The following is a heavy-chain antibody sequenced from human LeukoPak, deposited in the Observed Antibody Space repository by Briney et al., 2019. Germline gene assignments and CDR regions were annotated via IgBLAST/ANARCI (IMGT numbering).Heavy chain of an antibody. Sequence: PSETLSLTCTVSGGSISSYYWSWIRQSPEKGLEWIGFIYSSGSTNYSPSLKSRVTMSVDTSKSQFSLKLTSVTAADTAVYYCAREGSRSYDIPNWFDPWGQGILVTVSS. D-gene: IGHD3-9*01. CDR2: IYSSGST. CDR1: GGSISSYY. V-gene: IGHV4-59*08. CDR3: AREGSRSYDIPNWFDP. J-gene: IGHJ5*02.